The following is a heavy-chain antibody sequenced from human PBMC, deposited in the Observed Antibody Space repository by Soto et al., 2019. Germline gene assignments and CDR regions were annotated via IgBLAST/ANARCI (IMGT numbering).Heavy chain of an antibody. CDR3: TTNPVGYRYLDY. CDR2: IKKNADGGTT. V-gene: IGHV3-15*01. J-gene: IGHJ4*02. Sequence: GGSLRLSCAASGFTFSSYAMSWVRQAPGKGLELVGRIKKNADGGTTDYAAPVEGRFTISRDDSKNTLFLQMNSLRPEDIAVYYCTTNPVGYRYLDYWGQGTLVTVSS. D-gene: IGHD5-18*01. CDR1: GFTFSSYA.